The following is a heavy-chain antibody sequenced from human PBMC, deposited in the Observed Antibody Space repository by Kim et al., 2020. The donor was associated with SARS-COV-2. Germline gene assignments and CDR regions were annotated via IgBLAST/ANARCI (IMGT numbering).Heavy chain of an antibody. CDR3: ARSESSGFAY. CDR2: ISPGDPNI. D-gene: IGHD3-22*01. Sequence: GESLKISCQGSGYTFIAYWIAWVRQMPGKGLEWMGIISPGDPNIRYSPSFQGQVTISADKSINTAYLYWSSFKASDTAIYYCARSESSGFAYWGQGTQVSVSS. V-gene: IGHV5-51*01. CDR1: GYTFIAYW. J-gene: IGHJ4*02.